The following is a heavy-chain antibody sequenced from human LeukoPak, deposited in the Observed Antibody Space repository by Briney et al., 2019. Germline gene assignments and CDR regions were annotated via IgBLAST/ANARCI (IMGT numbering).Heavy chain of an antibody. J-gene: IGHJ4*02. CDR3: ARVDGSVDY. Sequence: ASVNVSSKASGYTFTRYVINWVRQATGHGLEWMGWINTKSGMTGHAQKFQGRFTITKDTSISTVYMELSSLSSEDTAVSFCARVDGSVDYWGQGTLVTVSS. D-gene: IGHD3-22*01. V-gene: IGHV1-8*03. CDR1: GYTFTRYV. CDR2: INTKSGMT.